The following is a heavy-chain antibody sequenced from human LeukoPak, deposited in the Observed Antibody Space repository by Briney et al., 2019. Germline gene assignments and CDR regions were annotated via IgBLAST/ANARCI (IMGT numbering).Heavy chain of an antibody. V-gene: IGHV1-2*06. Sequence: GASVKVSCKASGYTFTGYYMHWVRQAPGQGLEWMGRINPNSGGTNYAQKFQGRVTITTDESTSTAYMELSSLRSEDTAVYYCAREDIVVVPAANLLWGQGTLVTVSS. CDR3: AREDIVVVPAANLL. D-gene: IGHD2-2*01. J-gene: IGHJ4*02. CDR2: INPNSGGT. CDR1: GYTFTGYY.